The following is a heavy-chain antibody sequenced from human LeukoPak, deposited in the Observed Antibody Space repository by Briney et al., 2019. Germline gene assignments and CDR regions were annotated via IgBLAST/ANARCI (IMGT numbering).Heavy chain of an antibody. V-gene: IGHV3-21*01. D-gene: IGHD4/OR15-4a*01. CDR2: ISSSSSYI. CDR3: AILPAPLTMAPMGV. CDR1: GFTFSSYS. J-gene: IGHJ6*04. Sequence: GGSLRLSCAASGFTFSSYSMNWVRQAPGKGLEWVSSISSSSSYIYYADSVKGRFTISRDNAKNSLYLQMNSLRAEDTAVYYCAILPAPLTMAPMGVWGKGTTVTVSP.